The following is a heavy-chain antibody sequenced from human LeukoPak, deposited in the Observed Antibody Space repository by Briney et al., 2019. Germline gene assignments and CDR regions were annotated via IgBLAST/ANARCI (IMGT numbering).Heavy chain of an antibody. CDR3: TTDRRDHLLWSGDYGVDC. CDR1: GFIFSNAW. J-gene: IGHJ4*02. CDR2: IKSKTDGGTT. V-gene: IGHV3-15*01. D-gene: IGHD2-2*01. Sequence: GGSLRLSCVASGFIFSNAWMSWVRQAPGKGLEWVGRIKSKTDGGTTDYAAPVKGRFTISRDDSKNTLYLQMNSLQTEDTAVYYCTTDRRDHLLWSGDYGVDCWGQGTLVTVSS.